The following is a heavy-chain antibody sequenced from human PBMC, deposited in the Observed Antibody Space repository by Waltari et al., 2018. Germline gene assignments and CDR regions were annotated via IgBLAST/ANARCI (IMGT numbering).Heavy chain of an antibody. CDR3: ARHKQQLVGYYYYYMDV. V-gene: IGHV4-39*01. D-gene: IGHD6-13*01. Sequence: QLQLQESGPGLVKPSETLSLTCTVSGGSISSSSYSWGWIRQPPGKGLEWIGSIYYSGSTYYNPSLKSRVTISVDTSKNQFSLKLSSVTAADTAVYYCARHKQQLVGYYYYYMDVWGKGTTVTVSS. J-gene: IGHJ6*03. CDR1: GGSISSSSYS. CDR2: IYYSGST.